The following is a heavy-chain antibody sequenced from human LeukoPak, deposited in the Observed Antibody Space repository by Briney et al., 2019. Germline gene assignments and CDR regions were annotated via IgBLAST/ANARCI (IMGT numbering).Heavy chain of an antibody. CDR3: ARGRYYDSSGYAY. CDR1: GFTFSSYS. J-gene: IGHJ4*02. CDR2: ISSSSSTI. Sequence: GGSLRLSCAASGFTFSSYSMNWVRQAPGKGLEWVSYISSSSSTIYYADSVKGRFTISRDNAKNSLYLQMNSLRDEDTAVDYCARGRYYDSSGYAYWGQGTLVTVSS. V-gene: IGHV3-48*02. D-gene: IGHD3-22*01.